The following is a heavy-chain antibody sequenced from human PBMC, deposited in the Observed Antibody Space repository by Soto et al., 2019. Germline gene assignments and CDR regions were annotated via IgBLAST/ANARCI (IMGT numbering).Heavy chain of an antibody. Sequence: QVQLVESGGGVVQPGRSLRLSCAASGFTFSGYGMHWVRQAPGKGLEWVAVISYDGSNKYYADSVKGRFTISRDNSKNTLYLQMNSLRAEDTAVYYCAFYPARGGMATMEGSYWGQGTLVTVSS. J-gene: IGHJ4*02. CDR2: ISYDGSNK. V-gene: IGHV3-30*03. D-gene: IGHD5-12*01. CDR1: GFTFSGYG. CDR3: AFYPARGGMATMEGSY.